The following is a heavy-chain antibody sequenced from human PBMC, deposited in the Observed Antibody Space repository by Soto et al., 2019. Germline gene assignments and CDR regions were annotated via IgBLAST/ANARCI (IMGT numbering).Heavy chain of an antibody. CDR2: INCRSGGT. CDR1: GYTLTELS. Sequence: ASVKVSCKISGYTLTELSIHWVRQAPGQGLEWMGWINCRSGGTTYTQKFQGRVTLTMDTSTSTAYMELSSLISDDTALYYCMRGASARDSSGYPYYFDPWGQGTLVTVSS. D-gene: IGHD3-22*01. J-gene: IGHJ4*02. V-gene: IGHV1-2*02. CDR3: MRGASARDSSGYPYYFDP.